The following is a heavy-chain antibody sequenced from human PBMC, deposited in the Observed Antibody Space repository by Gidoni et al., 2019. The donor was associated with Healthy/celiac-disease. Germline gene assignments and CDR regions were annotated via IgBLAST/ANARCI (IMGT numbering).Heavy chain of an antibody. D-gene: IGHD3-16*01. J-gene: IGHJ4*02. CDR1: GFTFSSYE. Sequence: EVQLVESGGGLVQPGGSLRLSCAASGFTFSSYEMNWVRQAPGKGLEWVSYISSSGSTIYYADSVKGRFTISRDNAKNSLYLQMNSLRAEDTAVYYCARDGGTVNFDYWGQGTLVTVSS. CDR2: ISSSGSTI. V-gene: IGHV3-48*03. CDR3: ARDGGTVNFDY.